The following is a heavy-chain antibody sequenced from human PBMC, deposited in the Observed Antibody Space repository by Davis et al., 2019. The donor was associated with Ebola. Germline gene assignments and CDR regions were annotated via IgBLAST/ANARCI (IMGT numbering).Heavy chain of an antibody. CDR3: ARDTSGGWELDY. V-gene: IGHV3-21*01. J-gene: IGHJ4*02. D-gene: IGHD2-15*01. CDR1: GFTFSSYS. Sequence: GESLKISCTASGFTFSSYSMNCVRQAPGKGLEWVSSISSSSSYIYYADSLKGRFTISRDNAKNSLYLQMNSLRAEDTAVYYCARDTSGGWELDYWGQGTLVTVSS. CDR2: ISSSSSYI.